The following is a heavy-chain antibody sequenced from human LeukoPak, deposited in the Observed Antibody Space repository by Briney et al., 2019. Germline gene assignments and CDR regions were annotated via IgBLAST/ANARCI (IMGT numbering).Heavy chain of an antibody. D-gene: IGHD3-22*01. CDR2: ISSTSSTI. V-gene: IGHV3-48*02. J-gene: IGHJ3*02. CDR1: GFTFRSYS. Sequence: GGSLRLSCAASGFTFRSYSMHWVRLAPGKGQELVSYISSTSSTIYYADSVKGRFTISRDNAKNSLYLQLNSLRDEDTAVYYCARAAPYYYDSSGYSAFDSWGQGTMVTVSA. CDR3: ARAAPYYYDSSGYSAFDS.